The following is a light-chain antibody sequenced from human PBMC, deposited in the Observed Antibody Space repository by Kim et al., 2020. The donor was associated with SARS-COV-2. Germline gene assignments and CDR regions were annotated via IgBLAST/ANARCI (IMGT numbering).Light chain of an antibody. J-gene: IGLJ3*02. V-gene: IGLV3-19*01. CDR1: SLRSYY. CDR3: NSRDSRGNVWV. Sequence: SSELTQDPAVSVALGQTVRITCQGDSLRSYYASWYQQKPGQAPVLVIYGKNNRPSGIPDRFSGSSSGNTASLTITGAQAEDEADYYCNSRDSRGNVWVFG. CDR2: GKN.